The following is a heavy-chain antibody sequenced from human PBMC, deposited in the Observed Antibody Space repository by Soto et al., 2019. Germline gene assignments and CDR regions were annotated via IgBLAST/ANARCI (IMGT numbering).Heavy chain of an antibody. CDR3: ASDILEWLFGS. CDR1: GGTFTTYT. Sequence: SVKVSCKASGGTFTTYTISWVRQAPGQGLEWMGRVMPIIDIANYAQRFQGRVTITADKSTNTAYMELRSLTYEDTAVYYCASDILEWLFGSWGQGTPVTVSS. J-gene: IGHJ4*02. CDR2: VMPIIDIA. D-gene: IGHD3-3*01. V-gene: IGHV1-69*02.